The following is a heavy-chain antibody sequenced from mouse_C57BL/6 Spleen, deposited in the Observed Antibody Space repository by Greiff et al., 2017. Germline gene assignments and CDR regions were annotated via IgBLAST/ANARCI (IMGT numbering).Heavy chain of an antibody. V-gene: IGHV1-9*01. J-gene: IGHJ1*01. CDR1: GHTSTVHW. D-gene: IGHD3-1*01. Sequence: VQLHLFPAELTIPRASGRPSCNATGHTSTVHWSELVMQRPGHGLEWIGEILPGSGSTNYNEKFKGKATFTADTSSNTAYMQLSSLTTEDSAIYSCARAVPACFADGRQVWG. CDR3: ARAVPACFADGRQV. CDR2: ILPGSGST.